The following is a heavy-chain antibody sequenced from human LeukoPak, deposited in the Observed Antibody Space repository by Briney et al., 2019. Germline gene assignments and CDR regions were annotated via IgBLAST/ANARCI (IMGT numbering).Heavy chain of an antibody. CDR2: ISSTGSTT. Sequence: PGRSPRLSCAASGITFSDYYMSWICQVPGKGLEWLAYISSTGSTTNYADSVKGRFTISRDNTKKSLCLQMNSLGGEDTAVYYCAKGYGSPWTFDYWGQGILVTVSS. D-gene: IGHD1-1*01. CDR1: GITFSDYY. J-gene: IGHJ4*02. CDR3: AKGYGSPWTFDY. V-gene: IGHV3-11*04.